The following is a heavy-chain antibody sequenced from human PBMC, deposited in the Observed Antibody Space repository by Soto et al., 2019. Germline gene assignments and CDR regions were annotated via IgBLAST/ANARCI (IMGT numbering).Heavy chain of an antibody. CDR3: ARSPSSSWYGGGAFEI. D-gene: IGHD6-13*01. Sequence: PSETLSLTCAVSGASISSSNLWTCVRQPPGKGLEWIGEISHSGSTNYNPSLKSRITISVDRSKKQFSLELRSVTAADTAAYYCARSPSSSWYGGGAFEIWGHGTMVTVSS. CDR2: ISHSGST. CDR1: GASISSSNL. V-gene: IGHV4-4*02. J-gene: IGHJ3*02.